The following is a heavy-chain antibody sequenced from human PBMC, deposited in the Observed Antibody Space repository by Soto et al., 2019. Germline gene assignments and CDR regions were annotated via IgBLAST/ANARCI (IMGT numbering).Heavy chain of an antibody. Sequence: QVQLVQSGAEVKKPGASVKVSCKASGYTFTSYGISWVRQAPGQGLEWMGWISAYNGNTNYAQKLQGRVTMTTETATSTADMELRSLRSDDTAVYYCARERESAGGVRYFDWHPNGFDPWVPGTLVTVYS. CDR3: ARERESAGGVRYFDWHPNGFDP. V-gene: IGHV1-18*04. J-gene: IGHJ5*02. CDR2: ISAYNGNT. CDR1: GYTFTSYG. D-gene: IGHD3-9*01.